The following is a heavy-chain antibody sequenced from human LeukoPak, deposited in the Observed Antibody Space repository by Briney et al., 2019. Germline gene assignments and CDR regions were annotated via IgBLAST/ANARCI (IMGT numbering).Heavy chain of an antibody. Sequence: GGSLRLSCAASGFTFNRYWMSWVRQAPGKELQWVSNIKQDGSAKYYVDSVKGRFTISRDNAKNSLYLQMNSLRAEDTAVYYCARVEASGYDYGAFDYWGQGTLVTVSS. CDR3: ARVEASGYDYGAFDY. J-gene: IGHJ4*02. D-gene: IGHD5-12*01. V-gene: IGHV3-7*01. CDR1: GFTFNRYW. CDR2: IKQDGSAK.